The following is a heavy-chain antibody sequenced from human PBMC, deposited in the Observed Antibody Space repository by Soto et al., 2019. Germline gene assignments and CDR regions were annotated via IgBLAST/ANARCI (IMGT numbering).Heavy chain of an antibody. D-gene: IGHD3-3*01. CDR2: IIPIFGTA. Sequence: QVQLVQSGAEVKKPGSSVKVSCKASGGTFSSYAISWVRQAPGQGLEWMGGIIPIFGTANYAQKFQGRVTITADESTSTAYMELSSLRSEDTAVYYCAKYITIFGVANNWFDPWGQGTLVTVSS. CDR1: GGTFSSYA. J-gene: IGHJ5*02. V-gene: IGHV1-69*01. CDR3: AKYITIFGVANNWFDP.